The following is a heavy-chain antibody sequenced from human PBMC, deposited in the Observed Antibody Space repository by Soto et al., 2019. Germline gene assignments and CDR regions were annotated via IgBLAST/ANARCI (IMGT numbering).Heavy chain of an antibody. J-gene: IGHJ3*02. D-gene: IGHD3-9*01. CDR3: ARTGRDAFDI. V-gene: IGHV3-30*03. Sequence: GGSLRLSCAASGFTFSSYGMHWVRQAPGKGLEWVAVTSYDEGNKYYADSVKGRFTISRDNSKSTLYLQMNSLRAEDTSVYYCARTGRDAFDIWGQGTMVTVSS. CDR1: GFTFSSYG. CDR2: TSYDEGNK.